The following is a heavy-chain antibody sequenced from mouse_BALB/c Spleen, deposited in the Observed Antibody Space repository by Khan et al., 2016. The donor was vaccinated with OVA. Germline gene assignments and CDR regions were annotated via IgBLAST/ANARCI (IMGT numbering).Heavy chain of an antibody. Sequence: QIQLVQSGPELKKPGETVRISCKASGYTFTTAGIQWVQKMPGKGLKWIGWINTHSGVPKYAEDFKGRFAFSLEFSVNTAYLQITNLKNEDTATYFCARGRAAYYKNDGGAMEYWGQGTSVTVSS. CDR3: ARGRAAYYKNDGGAMEY. CDR2: INTHSGVP. D-gene: IGHD2-12*01. CDR1: GYTFTTAG. V-gene: IGHV9-4*02. J-gene: IGHJ4*01.